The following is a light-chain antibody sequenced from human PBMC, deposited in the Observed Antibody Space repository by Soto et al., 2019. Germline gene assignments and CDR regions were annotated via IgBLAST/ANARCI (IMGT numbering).Light chain of an antibody. J-gene: IGLJ1*01. CDR3: SSYTSISTYA. CDR1: SSDVGGYNY. Sequence: QSVLAQPASVSGSPGQSVTISCTGTSSDVGGYNYVSWYQHHPGKAPKLMIYEVSNRPSGVSNRFSGSKSGNTASLTISGLQAEDEADYYCSSYTSISTYAFGTGTKVTVL. CDR2: EVS. V-gene: IGLV2-14*01.